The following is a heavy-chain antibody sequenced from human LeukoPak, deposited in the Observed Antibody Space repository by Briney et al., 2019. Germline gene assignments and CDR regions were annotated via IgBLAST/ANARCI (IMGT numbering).Heavy chain of an antibody. D-gene: IGHD2-15*01. CDR3: ARDEKDGPLWY. Sequence: PGGSLRLSCAASGFTFDDYAMHWVRQAPGKGLEWVSLISWDGGSTYYADSVKGRFTISRDNARNFVYLQLNSLRAGDTAFYYCARDEKDGPLWYWGQGILVFVSS. CDR1: GFTFDDYA. CDR2: ISWDGGST. V-gene: IGHV3-43D*03. J-gene: IGHJ4*02.